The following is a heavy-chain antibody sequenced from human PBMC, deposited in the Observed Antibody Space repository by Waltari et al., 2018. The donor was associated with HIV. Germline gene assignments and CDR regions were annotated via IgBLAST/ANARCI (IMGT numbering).Heavy chain of an antibody. CDR3: ARGPGRSLDY. CDR1: GYTLTNYA. D-gene: IGHD3-10*01. Sequence: QVQLVQSGSVLKKPGASVKDSCEASGYTLTNYAMNWVRQAPGQGLEWVGWINTKTGNPTYAQGFTGRFVFSLDTSVSTAYLQISSLKAEDTAVYYCARGPGRSLDYWGQGTLVTVSS. V-gene: IGHV7-4-1*02. CDR2: INTKTGNP. J-gene: IGHJ4*02.